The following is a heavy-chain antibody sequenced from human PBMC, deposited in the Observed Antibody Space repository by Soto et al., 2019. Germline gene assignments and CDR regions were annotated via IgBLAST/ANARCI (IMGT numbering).Heavy chain of an antibody. Sequence: GGSLRLSCAASGFTFGDYGMSWVRQAPGKGLEWVSGINWNGGSTGYADSVKGRFTISRDNAKNSLYLQMNSLRAEDTALYYCARRSLEQLVSASRVGTRVYYYYMDVWGKGTTVTVSS. D-gene: IGHD6-13*01. CDR2: INWNGGST. CDR1: GFTFGDYG. J-gene: IGHJ6*03. V-gene: IGHV3-20*04. CDR3: ARRSLEQLVSASRVGTRVYYYYMDV.